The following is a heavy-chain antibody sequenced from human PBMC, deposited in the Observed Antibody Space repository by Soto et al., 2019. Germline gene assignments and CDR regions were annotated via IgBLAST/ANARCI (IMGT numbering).Heavy chain of an antibody. V-gene: IGHV3-73*02. Sequence: EVQLVESGGGLVQPGGSLKLSCAASGFTFSGSAMHWVRQASGKGLEWVGCIRSKANSYATAYAASVKGRFTISRDDSKNTEYLQMNRLNSEDTAVYYCTRLPPHDSSGGEDFDYWGQRTLVTVSS. J-gene: IGHJ4*02. CDR1: GFTFSGSA. CDR3: TRLPPHDSSGGEDFDY. CDR2: IRSKANSYAT. D-gene: IGHD3-22*01.